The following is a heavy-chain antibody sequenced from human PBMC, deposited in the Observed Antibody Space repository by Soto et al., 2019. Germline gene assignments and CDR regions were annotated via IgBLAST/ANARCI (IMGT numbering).Heavy chain of an antibody. J-gene: IGHJ4*02. CDR3: ARRKSENYDFWSGPLFDY. Sequence: PSETLSLTCTVSGGSISSSSYYWGWIRQPPGKGLEWIGSIYYSGSTYYNPSLKSRVTISVDTSKNQFSLKLSSVTAADTAVYYCARRKSENYDFWSGPLFDYWGQGTLVNVSS. D-gene: IGHD3-3*01. CDR2: IYYSGST. V-gene: IGHV4-39*01. CDR1: GGSISSSSYY.